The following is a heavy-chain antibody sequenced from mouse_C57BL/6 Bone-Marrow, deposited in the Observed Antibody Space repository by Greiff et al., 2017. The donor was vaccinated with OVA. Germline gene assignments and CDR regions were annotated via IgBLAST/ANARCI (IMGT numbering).Heavy chain of an antibody. CDR2: ISSGGSYT. D-gene: IGHD1-1*01. CDR1: GFTFSSYG. CDR3: ARHGDYGSFFGY. J-gene: IGHJ2*01. V-gene: IGHV5-6*01. Sequence: EVMLVESGGDLVKPGGSLKLSCAASGFTFSSYGMSWVRQTPDKRLEWVATISSGGSYTYYPDSVKGRFTISRDNAKNTLYLQMSSLKSEDTAMYYCARHGDYGSFFGYWGQGTTLTVSS.